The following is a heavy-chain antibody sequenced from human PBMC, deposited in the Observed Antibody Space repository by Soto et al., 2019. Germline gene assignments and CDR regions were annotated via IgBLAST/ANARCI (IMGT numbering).Heavy chain of an antibody. CDR2: ISPYNGDT. CDR1: GYTFFSYG. J-gene: IGHJ4*02. D-gene: IGHD3-22*01. CDR3: ARALRTLSPSQFSVTTMDN. V-gene: IGHV1-18*01. Sequence: QVQLVQSGAEVKKAGASVKVSCKASGYTFFSYGISWVRQAPGQGLEWMGWISPYNGDTNYALNLQGRVSMTTDTSTSTAYMELRSLKSDDTAVYYCARALRTLSPSQFSVTTMDNRGQGTLVTVSS.